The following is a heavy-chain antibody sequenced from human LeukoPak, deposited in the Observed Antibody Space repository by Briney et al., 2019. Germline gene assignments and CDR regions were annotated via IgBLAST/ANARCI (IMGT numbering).Heavy chain of an antibody. Sequence: GGSLRLSCAPSGFTFSSYAMSWVRQAPGKGLKWVSGISGSGGDTYYADSVKVRFTISRDNSKNTPYLQMNSLRAEDTAVYYCAKAGDSSGWYGFWGQGTLVTFSS. D-gene: IGHD6-19*01. CDR1: GFTFSSYA. CDR2: ISGSGGDT. V-gene: IGHV3-23*01. CDR3: AKAGDSSGWYGF. J-gene: IGHJ4*02.